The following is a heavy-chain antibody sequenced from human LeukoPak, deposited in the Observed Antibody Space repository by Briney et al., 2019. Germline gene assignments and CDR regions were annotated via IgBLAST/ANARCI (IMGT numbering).Heavy chain of an antibody. J-gene: IGHJ4*02. CDR3: ARDSSYYYDSSGYGLGD. CDR2: ISSSGSTI. V-gene: IGHV3-11*01. D-gene: IGHD3-22*01. Sequence: GGSLRLSCAASGFTFSDYYMSWIRQAPGKGLEWVAYISSSGSTIYYADSVKGRFTISSDNAKNSLYLQMNSLRAEDTAVYYCARDSSYYYDSSGYGLGDWGQGTLVTVSS. CDR1: GFTFSDYY.